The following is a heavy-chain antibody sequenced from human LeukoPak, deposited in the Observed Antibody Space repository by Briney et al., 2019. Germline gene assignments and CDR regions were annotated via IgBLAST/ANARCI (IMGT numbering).Heavy chain of an antibody. CDR1: GYTFIDYY. CDR3: ARVNYYGSGSITY. CDR2: ISAYNGNT. V-gene: IGHV1-18*04. J-gene: IGHJ4*02. D-gene: IGHD3-10*01. Sequence: GASVKVSCKASGYTFIDYYMNWVRQAPGQGLEWMGWISAYNGNTNYAQKLQGRVTMTTDTSTSTAYMELRSLRSDDTAVYYCARVNYYGSGSITYWGQGTLVTVSS.